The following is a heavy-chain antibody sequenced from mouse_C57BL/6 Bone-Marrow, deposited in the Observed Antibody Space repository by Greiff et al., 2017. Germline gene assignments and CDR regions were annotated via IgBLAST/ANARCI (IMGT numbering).Heavy chain of an antibody. Sequence: EVQLQQSGAELVRPGASVKLSCTASGFNIKDYYMHWVKQRPEQGLEWIGRIDPEDGDTEYPPKFPGKATMTADTSSNTAYLQLSSLTSEDTAVYYCTTSRGSCWFAYSGQGTLVTVSA. CDR1: GFNIKDYY. CDR3: TTSRGSCWFAY. V-gene: IGHV14-1*01. CDR2: IDPEDGDT. D-gene: IGHD1-1*02. J-gene: IGHJ3*01.